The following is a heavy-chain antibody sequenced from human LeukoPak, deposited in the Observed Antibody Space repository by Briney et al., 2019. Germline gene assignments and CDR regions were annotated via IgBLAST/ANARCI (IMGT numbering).Heavy chain of an antibody. J-gene: IGHJ4*02. CDR2: IYHSGST. D-gene: IGHD5-18*01. Sequence: SETLSLTCAVSGGSISSSNWWSWVRQPPGKGLEWIGEIYHSGSTNYNPSLKSRITISVDTSKNQFSLNLSSVTAADTAVYYCAREDTPMITPFDYWGQGTLVTVSS. CDR3: AREDTPMITPFDY. V-gene: IGHV4-4*02. CDR1: GGSISSSNW.